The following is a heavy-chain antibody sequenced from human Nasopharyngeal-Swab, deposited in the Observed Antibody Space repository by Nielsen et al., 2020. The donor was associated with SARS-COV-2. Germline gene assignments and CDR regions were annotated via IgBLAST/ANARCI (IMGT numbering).Heavy chain of an antibody. J-gene: IGHJ6*02. CDR1: GGSISSYY. V-gene: IGHV4-59*12. Sequence: SETLSLTCTVSGGSISSYYWSWIRQPPGKGLEWIGYIYYSGSTNYNPSLKSRVTISVDTSKNQFSLKLSSVTAADTAVYYCARNGYSGYYYYYGMDVWGQGTTVTVSS. CDR2: IYYSGST. CDR3: ARNGYSGYYYYYGMDV. D-gene: IGHD5-12*01.